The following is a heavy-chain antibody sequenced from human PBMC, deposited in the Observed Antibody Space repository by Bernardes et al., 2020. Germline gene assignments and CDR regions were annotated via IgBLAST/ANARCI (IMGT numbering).Heavy chain of an antibody. CDR1: GGSISSSSYY. Sequence: SETLSLTCTVSGGSISSSSYYWGWIRQPPGKGLEWIGSIYYSGSTYYNPSLKSRVTISVDTSKNQFSLKLSSVTAADTAVYYCAGHRFLEWLPTYHNWFDPWGQGTLVTVSS. V-gene: IGHV4-39*01. CDR3: AGHRFLEWLPTYHNWFDP. D-gene: IGHD3-3*01. J-gene: IGHJ5*02. CDR2: IYYSGST.